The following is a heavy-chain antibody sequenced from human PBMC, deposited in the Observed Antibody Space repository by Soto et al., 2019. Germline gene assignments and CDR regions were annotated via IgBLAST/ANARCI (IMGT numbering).Heavy chain of an antibody. CDR1: GFTFSSYW. V-gene: IGHV3-7*05. J-gene: IGHJ4*02. CDR3: ARVPSPLYCTNGVCQALSFDY. Sequence: PGGSLRLSCAASGFTFSSYWMSWVRQAPGKGLGWVANIKQDGSEKYYVDSVKGRFTISRDNAKNSLYLQMNSLRAEDTAVYYCARVPSPLYCTNGVCQALSFDYWGQGTLVTVSS. D-gene: IGHD2-8*01. CDR2: IKQDGSEK.